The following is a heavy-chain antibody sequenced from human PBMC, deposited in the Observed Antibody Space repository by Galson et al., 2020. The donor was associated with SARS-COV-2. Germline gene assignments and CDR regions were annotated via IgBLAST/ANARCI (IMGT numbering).Heavy chain of an antibody. Sequence: ASVKVSCKVSGYTLTELSMHWVRQAPGKGLEWMGGFDPEDGETIYAQKFQGRVTMTEDTSTDTAYMELSSLRSEDTAVYYCAMAPVLKGSGSYWIYYDGMDVWGQGTTVTVSS. V-gene: IGHV1-24*01. CDR3: AMAPVLKGSGSYWIYYDGMDV. CDR2: FDPEDGET. D-gene: IGHD3-10*01. CDR1: GYTLTELS. J-gene: IGHJ6*02.